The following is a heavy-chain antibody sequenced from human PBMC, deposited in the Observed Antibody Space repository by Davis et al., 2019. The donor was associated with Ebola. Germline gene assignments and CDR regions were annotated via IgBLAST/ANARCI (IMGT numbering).Heavy chain of an antibody. Sequence: MPSETLSLTCAVYGGSFSGYYWSWIRQPPGKGLEWIGEINHSGSTNYNPSLESRVTISVDTSKNQFSLKLSSVTAADTAVYYCARLRTYYRLAIDYWGQGTLVTVSS. J-gene: IGHJ4*02. CDR3: ARLRTYYRLAIDY. V-gene: IGHV4-34*01. CDR1: GGSFSGYY. D-gene: IGHD3-10*01. CDR2: INHSGST.